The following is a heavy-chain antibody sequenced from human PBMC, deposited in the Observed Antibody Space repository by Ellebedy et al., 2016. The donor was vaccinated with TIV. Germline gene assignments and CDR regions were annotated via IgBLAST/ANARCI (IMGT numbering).Heavy chain of an antibody. CDR3: ARDPTNGYMGGDY. Sequence: GESLKISCVASGFTFNKYWMTWVRQAPGRGLEWVANIKPDGSEKSYVDSVKGRFTISRDNARNSLYLQMDSLRDDDTAVYYCARDPTNGYMGGDYWGQGTLVTVSS. D-gene: IGHD5-24*01. CDR2: IKPDGSEK. V-gene: IGHV3-7*04. J-gene: IGHJ4*02. CDR1: GFTFNKYW.